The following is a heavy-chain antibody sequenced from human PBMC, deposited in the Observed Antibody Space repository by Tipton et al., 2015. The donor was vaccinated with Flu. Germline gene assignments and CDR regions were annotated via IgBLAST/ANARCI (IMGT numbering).Heavy chain of an antibody. CDR3: AREARYCSGGGCSFFDC. CDR1: GGSISRGSYY. CDR2: VYTNTNT. D-gene: IGHD2-15*01. J-gene: IGHJ4*02. V-gene: IGHV4-61*02. Sequence: TLSLTCTVSGGSISRGSYYYNWIRQPAGEGLEWIGRVYTNTNTNYKASLKSRVTISVDTSKNQFSLRLSSVTAADTAVYYCAREARYCSGGGCSFFDCWGQGTLVTVSS.